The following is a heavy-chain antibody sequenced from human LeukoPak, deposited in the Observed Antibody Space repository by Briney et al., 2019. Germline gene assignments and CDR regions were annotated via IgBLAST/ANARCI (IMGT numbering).Heavy chain of an antibody. J-gene: IGHJ4*02. CDR3: AKDPPSGINDFWSGYPWFFDY. D-gene: IGHD3-3*01. V-gene: IGHV3-30*02. Sequence: PGGSLRLPCSSSGFTLSSYGMHWVRQTPDKGLEWVAFIRDDGSNKYYADSVKGRFTISRDNSKNTLYLQMNSLRTNDTAVYYCAKDPPSGINDFWSGYPWFFDYWGQGTLVTVSS. CDR1: GFTLSSYG. CDR2: IRDDGSNK.